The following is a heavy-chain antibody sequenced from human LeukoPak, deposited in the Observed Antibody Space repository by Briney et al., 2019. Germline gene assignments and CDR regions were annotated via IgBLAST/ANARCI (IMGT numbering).Heavy chain of an antibody. CDR2: IIPIFGTA. D-gene: IGHD3-22*01. V-gene: IGHV1-69*01. Sequence: GSSVKVSCKASGGTFSSYAISWVRQAPGQGLEWMGGIIPIFGTANYAQKFQGRVTITADESTSTAYMELSSLRSEDTSVYYWASPTKLDYYDSSGYYDWMFDYWGQGTLVTVSS. CDR1: GGTFSSYA. CDR3: ASPTKLDYYDSSGYYDWMFDY. J-gene: IGHJ4*02.